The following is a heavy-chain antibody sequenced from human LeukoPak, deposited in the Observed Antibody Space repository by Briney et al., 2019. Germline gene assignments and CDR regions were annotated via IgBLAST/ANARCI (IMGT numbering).Heavy chain of an antibody. D-gene: IGHD4-11*01. Sequence: SETLSLTCTVSGDSISSGTYYWSWIRQPAGKGLEWIGRIYSSGSSNYNPSLKSRVTISVDTSKNQFSLKLSSVTATDTAVYYCARDRVTTVTTTGFRYYYYYMDVWGKGTTVTVS. J-gene: IGHJ6*03. CDR2: IYSSGSS. CDR3: ARDRVTTVTTTGFRYYYYYMDV. CDR1: GDSISSGTYY. V-gene: IGHV4-61*02.